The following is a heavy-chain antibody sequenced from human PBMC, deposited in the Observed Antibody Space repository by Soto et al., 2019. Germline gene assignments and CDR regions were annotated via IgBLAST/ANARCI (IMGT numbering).Heavy chain of an antibody. CDR1: GFTFSSYA. V-gene: IGHV3-30-3*01. D-gene: IGHD3-22*01. CDR2: ISYDGSNK. J-gene: IGHJ5*02. CDR3: ASTGTYYDSSGYFWFDP. Sequence: GGSLRLSCAASGFTFSSYAMHWVRQAPGKGLEWVAVISYDGSNKYYADSVKGRFTISRDNSKNTLYLQMNSLRAEDTAVYYCASTGTYYDSSGYFWFDPWGQGTLVTVSS.